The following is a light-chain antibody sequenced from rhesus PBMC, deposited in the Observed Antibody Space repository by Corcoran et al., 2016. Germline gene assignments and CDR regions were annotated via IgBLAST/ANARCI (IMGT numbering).Light chain of an antibody. Sequence: DIQMTQSPSSLSASVGDRVSITRRASQGIRSYLNWYQQKPGKAPKLLIYFANRLESGVPSRFSGNGSATDFTLTFSSLQPEDFAAYYCRQYNSFPLTFGGGTKVGLK. CDR3: RQYNSFPLT. CDR1: QGIRSY. V-gene: IGKV1-32*01. CDR2: FAN. J-gene: IGKJ4*01.